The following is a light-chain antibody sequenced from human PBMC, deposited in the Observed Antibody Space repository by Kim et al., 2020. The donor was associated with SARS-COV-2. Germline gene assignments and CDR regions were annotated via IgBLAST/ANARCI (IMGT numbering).Light chain of an antibody. J-gene: IGKJ5*01. CDR2: DAS. CDR1: QSVSSN. CDR3: QQRSNWPIT. V-gene: IGKV3-11*01. Sequence: LSPGERATLSGRASQSVSSNLAWYQQKPGQAPRLLIYDASKRATGIPAMFSGSGSGTDFTLTISSLEPEDFAVYYCQQRSNWPITFGQGTRLEIK.